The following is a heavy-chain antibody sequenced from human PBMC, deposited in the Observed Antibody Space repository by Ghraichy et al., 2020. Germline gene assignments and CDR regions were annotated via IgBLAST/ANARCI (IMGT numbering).Heavy chain of an antibody. Sequence: SETLSLTCAVYGGSFSGYYWSWIRQPPGKGLEWIGEINHSGSTNYNPSLKSRVTISVDTSKNQFSLKLSSVTAADTAVYYCARGILWFGELFGRKTPFDAFDIWGQGTMVTVSS. D-gene: IGHD3-10*01. CDR3: ARGILWFGELFGRKTPFDAFDI. J-gene: IGHJ3*02. CDR2: INHSGST. CDR1: GGSFSGYY. V-gene: IGHV4-34*01.